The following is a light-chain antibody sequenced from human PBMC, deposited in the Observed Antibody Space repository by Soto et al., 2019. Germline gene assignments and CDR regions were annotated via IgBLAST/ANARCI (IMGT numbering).Light chain of an antibody. CDR1: QSISSW. J-gene: IGKJ5*01. V-gene: IGKV1-5*01. CDR3: QQYYSFPIT. Sequence: DIQMTQSPSTLSASLGDRVTIXXRASQSISSWLAWYQQKPGKAPEVXIYAASTLQSGVPSRFSGSGAGTDFTLTISCLQSEDFATYYCQQYYSFPITFGQGTRLEIK. CDR2: AAS.